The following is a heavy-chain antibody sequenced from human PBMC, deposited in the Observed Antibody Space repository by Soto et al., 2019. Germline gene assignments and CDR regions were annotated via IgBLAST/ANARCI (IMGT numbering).Heavy chain of an antibody. CDR2: ISGSGGST. CDR1: GFTFRSYA. Sequence: GGSLRLSCAASGFTFRSYAMSWVRQAPGKGLEWVSAISGSGGSTYYADSVKGRFTISRDNSKNTLYLQMNSLRAEDTAVYYCAKVGEHLGYDFWSGYPSDYWGQGTLVTVSS. CDR3: AKVGEHLGYDFWSGYPSDY. V-gene: IGHV3-23*01. D-gene: IGHD3-3*01. J-gene: IGHJ4*02.